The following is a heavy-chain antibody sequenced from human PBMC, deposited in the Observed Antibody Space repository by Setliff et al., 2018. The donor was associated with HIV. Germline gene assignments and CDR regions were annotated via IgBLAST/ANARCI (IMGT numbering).Heavy chain of an antibody. CDR2: INHSGST. CDR1: GGSFSGYY. CDR3: AVGGYYGMDV. Sequence: SETLSLTCAVYGGSFSGYYWSWIRQPPGKGLEWIGEINHSGSTNYNPSLKSLVTISVDTSKNQFSLKLSSVTAADTAVYYCAVGGYYGMDVWGQGTTVTVSS. J-gene: IGHJ6*02. V-gene: IGHV4-34*01.